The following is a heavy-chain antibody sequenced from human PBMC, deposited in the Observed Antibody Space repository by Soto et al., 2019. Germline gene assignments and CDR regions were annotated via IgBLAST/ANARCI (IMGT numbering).Heavy chain of an antibody. Sequence: SETLSLTCTVSGGSVRSSGYYWAWIRQPPGKGLEWIGSLYSSGKTYRNPSLKSRVTMSDDTSKNQLSLRLSSVTAADTAVHYCARIILAFTEPFDYWGQGALVTVSS. D-gene: IGHD2-15*01. CDR2: LYSSGKT. J-gene: IGHJ4*02. CDR1: GGSVRSSGYY. CDR3: ARIILAFTEPFDY. V-gene: IGHV4-39*01.